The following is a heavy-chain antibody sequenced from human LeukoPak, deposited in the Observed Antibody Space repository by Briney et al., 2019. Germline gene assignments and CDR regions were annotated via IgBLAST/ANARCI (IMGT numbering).Heavy chain of an antibody. J-gene: IGHJ6*03. CDR3: AKEYGYDYNYFYSMDV. Sequence: PGGSLRLSCTASGFSFSYYSIHWVRQAPGKGLEWVAFIRYDGSNKYHADSVKGRFTISRDNSKNTVYLQMNSLRAEDTAVYFCAKEYGYDYNYFYSMDVWGKGTTVTISS. CDR2: IRYDGSNK. CDR1: GFSFSYYS. V-gene: IGHV3-30*02. D-gene: IGHD1-1*01.